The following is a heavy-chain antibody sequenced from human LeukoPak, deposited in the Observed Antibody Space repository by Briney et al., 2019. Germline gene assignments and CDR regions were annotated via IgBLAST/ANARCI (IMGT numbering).Heavy chain of an antibody. CDR1: GGSISSSSYY. D-gene: IGHD6-13*01. CDR2: IYYSGST. CDR3: ARGSRYSSSWRAFDI. J-gene: IGHJ3*02. Sequence: PSETLSLTCTVSGGSISSSSYYWGWIRQPPGKGLEWIGSIYYSGSTYYNPSLKSRVTISVDTSKNQFSLKLSSVTAADTAVYYCARGSRYSSSWRAFDIWGQGTMVTVSS. V-gene: IGHV4-39*07.